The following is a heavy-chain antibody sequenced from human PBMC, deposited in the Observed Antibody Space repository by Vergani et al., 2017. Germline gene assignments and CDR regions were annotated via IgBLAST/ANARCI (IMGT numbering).Heavy chain of an antibody. D-gene: IGHD3-22*01. J-gene: IGHJ4*02. CDR1: GFTFSSYW. CDR3: AGGRLYYYDSSGYFDY. Sequence: EVQLVESGGGLVQPGGSLRLSCAASGFTFSSYWMSWVRQAPGKGLEWVANIKQDGSEKYYVDSVKGRFTISRDNAKNSLYLQMNSLRAEHTAVYYCAGGRLYYYDSSGYFDYWGQGTLVTVSS. V-gene: IGHV3-7*01. CDR2: IKQDGSEK.